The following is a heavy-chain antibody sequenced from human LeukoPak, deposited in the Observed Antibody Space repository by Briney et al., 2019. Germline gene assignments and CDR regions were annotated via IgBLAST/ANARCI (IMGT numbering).Heavy chain of an antibody. CDR1: GYSLTSYW. J-gene: IGHJ3*02. V-gene: IGHV5-51*01. CDR2: IYPGDSDI. D-gene: IGHD3-10*01. CDR3: ASRIDTMVRGVIITSDAFDI. Sequence: PGESLKISCKGTGYSLTSYWIGWVRQMPGKGLEWMGIIYPGDSDIRYSPSFQGQVTISADKSISTAYLQWSSLKASDTAMYYCASRIDTMVRGVIITSDAFDIWGQGTMVTVSS.